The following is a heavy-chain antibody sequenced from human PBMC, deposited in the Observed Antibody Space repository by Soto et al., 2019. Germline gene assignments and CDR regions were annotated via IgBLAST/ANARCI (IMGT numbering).Heavy chain of an antibody. J-gene: IGHJ4*02. D-gene: IGHD1-1*01. CDR1: GFAFSSYA. CDR3: AKRLSNGNSLPDYYFDY. Sequence: EVPLLESGGGLVQPGGSLRLSCAASGFAFSSYAMSWVRQPPGKGLEWVSGISSSGGSTYYADSVKGRFTISRDKSKNTVYLQMNSLRAEDTAIYYCAKRLSNGNSLPDYYFDYWGQGTLVTVSS. CDR2: ISSSGGST. V-gene: IGHV3-23*01.